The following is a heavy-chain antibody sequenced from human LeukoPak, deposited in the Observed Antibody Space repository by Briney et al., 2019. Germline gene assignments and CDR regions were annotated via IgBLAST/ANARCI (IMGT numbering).Heavy chain of an antibody. Sequence: GGSLRLSCAASGFTFSSYGMHWVRQAPGKGLEWVANIKQDGSEKYYVDSVKGRFTISRDNAKNSLYLQMNSLRAEDTAVYYCARDEVESGWFSWGYYYYMDVWGKGTTVTVSS. V-gene: IGHV3-7*01. J-gene: IGHJ6*03. CDR1: GFTFSSYG. CDR2: IKQDGSEK. D-gene: IGHD6-19*01. CDR3: ARDEVESGWFSWGYYYYMDV.